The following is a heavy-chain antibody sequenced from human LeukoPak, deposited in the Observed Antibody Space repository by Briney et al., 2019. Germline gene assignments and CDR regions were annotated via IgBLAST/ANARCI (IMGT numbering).Heavy chain of an antibody. CDR2: IRSTANGYAT. D-gene: IGHD3-10*01. Sequence: GGSLRLSCAASGFTFSGSALHWVRQASGKGLEWVGRIRSTANGYATAYAASVKGRFTISRDDSKNTAYLQMDSLKTKDTAVYYCTGNYYGSGSYADFDYWGQGTLVTVSS. CDR1: GFTFSGSA. V-gene: IGHV3-73*01. J-gene: IGHJ4*02. CDR3: TGNYYGSGSYADFDY.